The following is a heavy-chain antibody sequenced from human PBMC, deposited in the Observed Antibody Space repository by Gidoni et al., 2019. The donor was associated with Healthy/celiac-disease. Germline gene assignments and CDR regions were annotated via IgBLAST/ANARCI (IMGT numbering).Heavy chain of an antibody. J-gene: IGHJ3*02. V-gene: IGHV1-46*01. Sequence: QVQLVQSGAEVKKPGASVKVSCKASGYTFPSYYMHWVRQAPGQGLEWMGIINPSGGSTSYAQKFQGRVTMTRDTSTSTVYMELSSLRSEDTAVYYCARDMGIVVVIKRGDAFDIWGQGTMVTVSS. CDR1: GYTFPSYY. CDR2: INPSGGST. CDR3: ARDMGIVVVIKRGDAFDI. D-gene: IGHD3-22*01.